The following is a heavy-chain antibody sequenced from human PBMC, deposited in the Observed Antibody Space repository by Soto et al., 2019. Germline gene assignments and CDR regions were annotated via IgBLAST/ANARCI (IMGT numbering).Heavy chain of an antibody. CDR2: IHHTGST. D-gene: IGHD3-22*01. V-gene: IGHV4-59*01. J-gene: IGHJ4*02. CDR3: ARSIDSSGFYFSNC. Sequence: LSLTCTVSGGFISSYYWSWIRQSPGKGLELIGYIHHTGSTNYNPSLKSRVTMSLDTSRNQFSLKLYSVTAADTAVYYCARSIDSSGFYFSNCWGQGTLVTVSS. CDR1: GGFISSYY.